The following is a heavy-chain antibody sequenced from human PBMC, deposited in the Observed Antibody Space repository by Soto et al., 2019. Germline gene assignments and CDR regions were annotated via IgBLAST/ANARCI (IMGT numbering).Heavy chain of an antibody. CDR1: GYTFTRYG. Sequence: QGQLVQSGAEVKMPGASVKVSCKASGYTFTRYGISWVRQAPGQGLEWMGWISGYNGDANYAQSCQGRVSMTIDTSTTTAYMELRTLTPDDTAVYYCAKNGQPPYYYYGLDVWGQGTTVTVSS. D-gene: IGHD2-8*01. CDR3: AKNGQPPYYYYGLDV. J-gene: IGHJ6*02. V-gene: IGHV1-18*01. CDR2: ISGYNGDA.